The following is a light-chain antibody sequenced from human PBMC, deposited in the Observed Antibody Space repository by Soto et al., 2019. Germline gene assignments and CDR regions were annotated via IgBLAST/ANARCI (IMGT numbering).Light chain of an antibody. V-gene: IGLV3-21*02. CDR2: DDS. CDR3: QVWDSSSDQYV. Sequence: SYELTQPPSVSVAPGQTATITCGGNNIGSKGVHWYQQKPGQAPVLVVYDDSDRPSGITERYSGSNSGNTANLTISRVEAGDEADYYCQVWDSSSDQYVFAPGTKVTVL. J-gene: IGLJ1*01. CDR1: NIGSKG.